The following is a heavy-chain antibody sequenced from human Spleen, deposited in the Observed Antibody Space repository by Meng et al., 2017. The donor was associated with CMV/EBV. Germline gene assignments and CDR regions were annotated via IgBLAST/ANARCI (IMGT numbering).Heavy chain of an antibody. V-gene: IGHV4-39*07. J-gene: IGHJ5*02. CDR1: GGSISSSSYY. CDR3: ARGTSIAAQIPRKTRRGNWFDP. CDR2: IYYSGKT. Sequence: SETLSLTCTVSGGSISSSSYYWGWIRQPPGKGLEWIGSIYYSGKTYYSPSLKSRVTISVDTSKNQFSLKLSSVTAADTAVYYCARGTSIAAQIPRKTRRGNWFDPWGQGTLVTVSS. D-gene: IGHD6-6*01.